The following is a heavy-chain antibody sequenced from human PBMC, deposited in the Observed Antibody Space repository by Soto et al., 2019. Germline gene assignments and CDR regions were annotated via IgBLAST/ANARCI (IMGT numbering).Heavy chain of an antibody. J-gene: IGHJ6*02. CDR2: IWYDGSNK. V-gene: IGHV3-33*01. CDR1: GFTFSSYG. D-gene: IGHD2-21*02. CDR3: ARDFFAYGGGDCYFDYYYGMDV. Sequence: QVQLVESGGGVVQPGRSLRLSCAASGFTFSSYGMHWVRQAPGKGLEWVAVIWYDGSNKYYADSVKGRFTISRDNSKNTLYLQMNSLRAEDTAVYYCARDFFAYGGGDCYFDYYYGMDVWGQGTTVTVSS.